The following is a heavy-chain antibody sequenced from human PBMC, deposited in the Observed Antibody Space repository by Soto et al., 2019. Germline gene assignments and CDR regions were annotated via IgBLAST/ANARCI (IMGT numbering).Heavy chain of an antibody. CDR2: ISGSGGST. D-gene: IGHD2-15*01. Sequence: GGSLRLSCAASGFTFSSYAMSWVRQAPGKGLEWVSAISGSGGSTYYADSVKGRFTISRDNSKNTLYLQMNSLRAEDTAVYYCAKDPYCSGGSCYGLGSHFDYWGQGTLVTVSS. V-gene: IGHV3-23*01. J-gene: IGHJ4*02. CDR3: AKDPYCSGGSCYGLGSHFDY. CDR1: GFTFSSYA.